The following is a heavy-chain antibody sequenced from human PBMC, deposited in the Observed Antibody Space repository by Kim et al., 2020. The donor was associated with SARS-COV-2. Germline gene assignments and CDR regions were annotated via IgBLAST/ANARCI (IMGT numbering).Heavy chain of an antibody. CDR1: GFTVSSNY. CDR3: SILVRGVIPYYFDY. D-gene: IGHD3-10*01. Sequence: GGSLRLSCAASGFTVSSNYMSWVRQAPGKGLEWVSVIYSGGSTYYADSVKGRFTISRDNSKNTLYLQMNSLRAEDTAVYYCSILVRGVIPYYFDYWGQGT. V-gene: IGHV3-66*01. CDR2: IYSGGST. J-gene: IGHJ4*02.